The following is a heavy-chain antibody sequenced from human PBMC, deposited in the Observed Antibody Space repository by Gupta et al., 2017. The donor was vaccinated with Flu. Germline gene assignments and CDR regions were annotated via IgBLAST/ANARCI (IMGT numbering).Heavy chain of an antibody. D-gene: IGHD6-13*01. CDR3: ARAVRSPGTPEVAFDY. Sequence: QVQLVESGGGGVQPERALRLPCAASGLHFSTDALHWVRRAPGRGLECVAVTSAGGSEKYYAASLKGRFTISRDNSKNTLFLQMYSLRPEDTAVYYCARAVRSPGTPEVAFDYWGQGTLVTVSS. CDR1: GLHFSTDA. CDR2: TSAGGSEK. V-gene: IGHV3-30-3*01. J-gene: IGHJ4*02.